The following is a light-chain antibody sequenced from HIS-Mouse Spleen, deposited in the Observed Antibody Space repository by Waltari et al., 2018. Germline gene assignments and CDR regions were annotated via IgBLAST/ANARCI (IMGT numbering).Light chain of an antibody. Sequence: QSALTQPASVSGSPGQSITISCPGPSRHVGRYTLFSWYQQHPGKAPKLMIYEGSKRPSGVSNRFSGSKSGNTASLTISGLQAEDEADYYCCSYAGSSTFVVFGGGTKLTVL. CDR3: CSYAGSSTFVV. CDR1: SRHVGRYTL. V-gene: IGLV2-23*01. J-gene: IGLJ2*01. CDR2: EGS.